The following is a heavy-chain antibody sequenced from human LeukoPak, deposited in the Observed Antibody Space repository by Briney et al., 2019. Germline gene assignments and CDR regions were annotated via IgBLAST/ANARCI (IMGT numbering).Heavy chain of an antibody. CDR1: GFTFSSYD. J-gene: IGHJ4*02. CDR3: AKGGSSSCYAQIDY. V-gene: IGHV3-23*01. CDR2: ITGSGGSI. D-gene: IGHD2-2*01. Sequence: GGSLRLSCAASGFTFSSYDMIWVRQAPGKGLEWVSTITGSGGSIYYADSVKGRFTISRDTSKNTVYLQMNSLRAGDTAVYYCAKGGSSSCYAQIDYWGQGALVTVSS.